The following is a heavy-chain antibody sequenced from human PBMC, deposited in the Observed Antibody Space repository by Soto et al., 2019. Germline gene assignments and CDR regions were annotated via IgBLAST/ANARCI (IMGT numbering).Heavy chain of an antibody. Sequence: GGSLRLSCAASGFTFSSYGMHWVRQAPGKGLEWVAVISYDGSNKYYADSVKGRFTISRDNSKNTLYLQMNSLRAEDTAGYYCAKTQTVPPVWDIAAAGTSPYYYYYYGMDVWGQGTTVTVSS. CDR1: GFTFSSYG. V-gene: IGHV3-30*18. CDR3: AKTQTVPPVWDIAAAGTSPYYYYYYGMDV. J-gene: IGHJ6*02. CDR2: ISYDGSNK. D-gene: IGHD6-13*01.